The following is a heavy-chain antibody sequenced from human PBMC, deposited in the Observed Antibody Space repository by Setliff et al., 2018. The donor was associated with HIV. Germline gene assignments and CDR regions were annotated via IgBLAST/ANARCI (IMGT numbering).Heavy chain of an antibody. V-gene: IGHV3-74*01. Sequence: GGSLRLSCAASGFTFSGFWMHWVRQAPGKGLVWVSRMNSDGTKISYADSVKGRFTTSRDNAKNTLYLQMNSLIFEDTAVYYCTRGGSYAVGDYWGQGTLVTVSS. CDR2: MNSDGTKI. D-gene: IGHD1-26*01. CDR1: GFTFSGFW. J-gene: IGHJ4*02. CDR3: TRGGSYAVGDY.